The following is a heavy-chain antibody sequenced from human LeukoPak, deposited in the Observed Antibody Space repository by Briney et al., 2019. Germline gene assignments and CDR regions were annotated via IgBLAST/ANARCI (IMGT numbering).Heavy chain of an antibody. D-gene: IGHD4-17*01. V-gene: IGHV5-51*01. CDR1: GSSFTSYW. J-gene: IGHJ4*02. CDR2: IYPGDSDT. Sequence: GESLQISCNGSGSSFTSYWIAWVRQLPGKGLEWMGIIYPGDSDTRYSPSFQGQVSISADKSISTAYLQWSSLKASDTAMYYCAHYEGSGDSLDYWGQGTLVTVSS. CDR3: AHYEGSGDSLDY.